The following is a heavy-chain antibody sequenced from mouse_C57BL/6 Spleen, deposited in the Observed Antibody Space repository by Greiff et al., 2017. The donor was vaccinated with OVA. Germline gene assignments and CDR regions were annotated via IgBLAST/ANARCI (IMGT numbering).Heavy chain of an antibody. D-gene: IGHD1-1*01. CDR2: IDPETGGT. CDR1: GYTFTDYD. V-gene: IGHV1-15*01. CDR3: TRDGSSLYYYMDY. Sequence: QVQLQQSGAELVRPGASVTLSCKASGYTFTDYDMHWVKQTPVHGLEWIGAIDPETGGTAYNQKFKGKAILTADKSSSTAYMELRSLTSEDSAVYYCTRDGSSLYYYMDYWGQGTSVTVSS. J-gene: IGHJ4*01.